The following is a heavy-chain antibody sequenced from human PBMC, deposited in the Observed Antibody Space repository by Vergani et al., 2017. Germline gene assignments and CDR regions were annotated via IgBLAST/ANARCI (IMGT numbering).Heavy chain of an antibody. V-gene: IGHV4-59*01. CDR3: AGNPYCGGDCYEDAFDI. CDR2: IYYSGST. CDR1: GGSISSYY. Sequence: QVQLQESGPGLVKPSETLSLTCTVSGGSISSYYWSWIRQPPGKGLEWIGYIYYSGSTNYNPSLKSRVTISVDTSKNQFSLKLSSVTAADTAVYYCAGNPYCGGDCYEDAFDIWGQGTMVTVSS. J-gene: IGHJ3*02. D-gene: IGHD2-21*02.